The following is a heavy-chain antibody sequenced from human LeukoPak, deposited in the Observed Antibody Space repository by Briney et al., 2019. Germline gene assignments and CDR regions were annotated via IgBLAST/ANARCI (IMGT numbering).Heavy chain of an antibody. CDR1: GFTFSSYW. CDR3: ARDRGGYEPYYMDV. Sequence: SGGSLRLSCAASGFTFSSYWMSWVRQAPGKGLEWVANIKQDGSEKYYVDSVKGRFTISRDNAKNSLYLQMNSLRAEDTAVYYCARDRGGYEPYYMDVWGKGTTVTVSS. D-gene: IGHD5-12*01. J-gene: IGHJ6*03. V-gene: IGHV3-7*01. CDR2: IKQDGSEK.